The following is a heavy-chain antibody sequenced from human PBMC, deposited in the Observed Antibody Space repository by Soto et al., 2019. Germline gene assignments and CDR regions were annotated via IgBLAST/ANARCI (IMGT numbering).Heavy chain of an antibody. Sequence: ASVKVSCKASGYTFTSYGISWVRQGPGQWLEYMGWISAYNGNTNYAQKFQGRVTMTTATSTRTPYMELRSLRSDDTAVYYCARNTGTLTIFGVVISNNWFVPWGQGTLLTVSS. V-gene: IGHV1-18*01. CDR2: ISAYNGNT. CDR1: GYTFTSYG. CDR3: ARNTGTLTIFGVVISNNWFVP. J-gene: IGHJ5*02. D-gene: IGHD3-3*01.